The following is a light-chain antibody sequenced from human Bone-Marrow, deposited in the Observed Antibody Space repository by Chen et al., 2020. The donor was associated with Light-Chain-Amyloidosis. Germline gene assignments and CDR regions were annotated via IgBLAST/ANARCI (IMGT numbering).Light chain of an antibody. Sequence: DIQMTQSPSSLSASVGDRVTITCRASQSISTWLAWYQQKPGNAPNLLIYDASSLESGVPSRFSGSGSGTESTLTISSLQPDDFATYFCQQYNGDSHTFGQGTKLEIK. CDR1: QSISTW. CDR2: DAS. V-gene: IGKV1-5*01. CDR3: QQYNGDSHT. J-gene: IGKJ2*01.